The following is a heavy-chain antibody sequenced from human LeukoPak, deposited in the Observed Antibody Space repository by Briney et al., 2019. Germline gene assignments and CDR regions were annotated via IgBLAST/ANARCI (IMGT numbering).Heavy chain of an antibody. V-gene: IGHV3-66*02. CDR2: IYSGGTT. CDR1: GFTFSNNY. D-gene: IGHD2-2*01. Sequence: GGSLRLSCAASGFTFSNNYMSWVRQAPGKGLEWVSVIYSGGTTYYADSGKGRFTISTDNFKTTLCLQMDSLRAEDTAVYYCARGRAPEYCSSTSCYQYYFDFWGQGTLVTVSS. CDR3: ARGRAPEYCSSTSCYQYYFDF. J-gene: IGHJ4*02.